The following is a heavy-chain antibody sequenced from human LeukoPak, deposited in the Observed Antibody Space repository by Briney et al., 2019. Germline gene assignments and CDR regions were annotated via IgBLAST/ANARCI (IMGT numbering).Heavy chain of an antibody. CDR2: TRYDGSNK. CDR3: AKGVRMGVTSAFDI. V-gene: IGHV3-30*02. Sequence: GSLRLSCAASGFTFSSYGMHWVRQAPGKGLEWVAFTRYDGSNKYYADSVKGRFTISRDNSRNTLYLQMNSLRAEDTAVYYCAKGVRMGVTSAFDIWGQGTMVTVSS. CDR1: GFTFSSYG. J-gene: IGHJ3*02. D-gene: IGHD1-26*01.